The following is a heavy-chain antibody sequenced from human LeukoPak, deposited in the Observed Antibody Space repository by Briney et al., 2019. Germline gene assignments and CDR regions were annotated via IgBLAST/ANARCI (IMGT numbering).Heavy chain of an antibody. CDR1: GGSLSSSSYY. Sequence: SETLSLTCTVSGGSLSSSSYYWGWLRQPPGTGLEWIGSIHYSGSTYYNPSLKSRVTISVDTSKNQFSLKLSSVTAADTAVYYCARGPYSSSSPFDYWGQGTLVTVSS. V-gene: IGHV4-39*07. CDR2: IHYSGST. CDR3: ARGPYSSSSPFDY. J-gene: IGHJ4*02. D-gene: IGHD6-6*01.